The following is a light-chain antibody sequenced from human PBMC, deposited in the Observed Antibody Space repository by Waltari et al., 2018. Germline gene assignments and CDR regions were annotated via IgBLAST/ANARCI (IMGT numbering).Light chain of an antibody. J-gene: IGLJ3*02. V-gene: IGLV6-57*03. Sequence: NFMLTQPHSVSESPGKTITIPCTRSSGSLGSGYVQWYQQRPGSAPTTMIYEDKKRPSGVPDRFSGSIDSSSNSASLTISGLKTEDEADYYCQSFDSTNPWVFGGGTKLTVL. CDR1: SGSLGSGY. CDR3: QSFDSTNPWV. CDR2: EDK.